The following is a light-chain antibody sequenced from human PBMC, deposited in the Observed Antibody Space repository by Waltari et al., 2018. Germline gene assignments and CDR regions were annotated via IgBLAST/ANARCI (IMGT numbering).Light chain of an antibody. CDR2: DVT. J-gene: IGLJ1*01. V-gene: IGLV2-14*01. CDR3: ISYTSSGTYV. Sequence: QSALTQPAPASGSPGQSIAFSCTGTSSDVGGYNYVSWYQQHPGKAPKLMIYDVTKRPSGISNRFSGSKSGYTASLTISGLQAEDEADYYCISYTSSGTYVFGTGTKVTVL. CDR1: SSDVGGYNY.